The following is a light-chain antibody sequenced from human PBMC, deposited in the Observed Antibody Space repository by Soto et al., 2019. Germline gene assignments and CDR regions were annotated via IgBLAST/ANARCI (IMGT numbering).Light chain of an antibody. CDR3: QQLNTYPFT. Sequence: DIQLTQSPSFLAASVGDRGTITCRASQGISSYLAWYQQKPGKAPKLLIYAASTLQSGVPSRFSGSESGTEFTLTISSLQPEDFATYYCQQLNTYPFTFGGGTKVEIK. V-gene: IGKV1-9*01. J-gene: IGKJ4*01. CDR1: QGISSY. CDR2: AAS.